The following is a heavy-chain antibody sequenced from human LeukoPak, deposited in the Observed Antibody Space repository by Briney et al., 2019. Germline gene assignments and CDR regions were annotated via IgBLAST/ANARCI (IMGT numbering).Heavy chain of an antibody. V-gene: IGHV4-38-2*02. D-gene: IGHD6-13*01. CDR3: ARDGYSSSWYLVAFDI. CDR2: IYHTGST. CDR1: GYSISSGYF. Sequence: SETLSLTCTVSGYSISSGYFWGWIRQPPGKGLEWLGTIYHTGSTYYNPSLKSRVTMSVDTSKNQFSLKLSSVTAADTAVYYWARDGYSSSWYLVAFDIWGQGTMVTVSS. J-gene: IGHJ3*02.